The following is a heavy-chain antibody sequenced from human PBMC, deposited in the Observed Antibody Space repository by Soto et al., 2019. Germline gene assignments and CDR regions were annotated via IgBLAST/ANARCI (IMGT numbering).Heavy chain of an antibody. J-gene: IGHJ5*02. CDR2: IDPSDSYT. D-gene: IGHD2-2*01. CDR1: GYSFTSYW. Sequence: PGESLKIACKGSGYSFTSYWISWVRQMPGKGLEWMGRIDPSDSYTNYSPSFQGHVTISADKSISTAYLQWSSLKASDTAMYYCARSSRIVVVQDAWGKGTLVTVSS. V-gene: IGHV5-10-1*01. CDR3: ARSSRIVVVQDA.